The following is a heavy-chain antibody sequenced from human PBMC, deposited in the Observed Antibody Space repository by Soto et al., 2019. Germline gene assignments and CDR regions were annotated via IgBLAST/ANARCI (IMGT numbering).Heavy chain of an antibody. CDR3: AASPSFWQNYYYGAMDV. V-gene: IGHV1-69*05. CDR2: IIPRSATS. Sequence: ASVKVSCKASGDTFSTYTITWMRQAPGQGLEWMGGIIPRSATSNYAQKFQGRVTITRDLSTNTIYMDLSGLRSEDTAVYYCAASPSFWQNYYYGAMDVWGQGTTVTVSS. J-gene: IGHJ6*02. CDR1: GDTFSTYT.